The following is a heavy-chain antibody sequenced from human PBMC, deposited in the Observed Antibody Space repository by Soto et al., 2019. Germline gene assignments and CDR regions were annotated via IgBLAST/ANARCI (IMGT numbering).Heavy chain of an antibody. V-gene: IGHV4-59*01. D-gene: IGHD4-17*01. CDR3: ARDRSDYESYMDV. CDR2: IYYSGST. CDR1: GGSLSSYY. J-gene: IGHJ6*03. Sequence: PSETLSLTWTVSGGSLSSYYWSWIRQPPGKGLEWIAYIYYSGSTNYNPSLKSRVTISVDTSKNQFSLKLSSVTPADTAVYYCARDRSDYESYMDVWGKGTTVTVSS.